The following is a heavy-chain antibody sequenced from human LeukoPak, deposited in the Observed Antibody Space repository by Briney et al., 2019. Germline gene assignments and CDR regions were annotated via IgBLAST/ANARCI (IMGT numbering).Heavy chain of an antibody. D-gene: IGHD2-2*01. J-gene: IGHJ3*02. V-gene: IGHV3-30*04. CDR2: ISYDGSNK. CDR3: ARVSAAMGLYYPFDI. CDR1: GLTFSSYA. Sequence: GGSLRLSCAASGLTFSSYATHWVRQAPGKGLEWVAIISYDGSNKYYADSVKGRFTISRDNSKNTLYLQMNSLRAEDTAVYYCARVSAAMGLYYPFDIWGRGTMVTVS.